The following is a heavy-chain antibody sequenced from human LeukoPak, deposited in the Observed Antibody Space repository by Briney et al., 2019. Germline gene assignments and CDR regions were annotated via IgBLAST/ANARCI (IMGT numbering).Heavy chain of an antibody. CDR2: INSNSGVT. V-gene: IGHV1-2*06. CDR3: ARVAHPSSADGSVRVVGDY. CDR1: GYTFIGYY. Sequence: ASVKVSCKASGYTFIGYYIHWVRQAPGQGLEWMGRINSNSGVTNYARQFQGRVTMTRDTSISTAYMELSRLRSDDTAVYYCARVAHPSSADGSVRVVGDYWGQGTLVTVSS. J-gene: IGHJ4*02. D-gene: IGHD3-22*01.